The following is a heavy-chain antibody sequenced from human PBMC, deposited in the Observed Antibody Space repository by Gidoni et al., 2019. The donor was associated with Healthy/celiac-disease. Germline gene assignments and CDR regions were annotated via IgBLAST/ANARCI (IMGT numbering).Heavy chain of an antibody. D-gene: IGHD6-13*01. V-gene: IGHV3-15*01. CDR2: IKSKTDGGTT. J-gene: IGHJ4*02. Sequence: EVQLVESGGGLVKPGGSLRLSCAASGLPFSNAWMSWVRQAPGKGLEWVGRIKSKTDGGTTDYAAPVKGRFTISRDDSKNTLYLQMNSLKTEDTAVYYCTTVIVGRIAAAGIDYWGQGTLVTVSS. CDR3: TTVIVGRIAAAGIDY. CDR1: GLPFSNAW.